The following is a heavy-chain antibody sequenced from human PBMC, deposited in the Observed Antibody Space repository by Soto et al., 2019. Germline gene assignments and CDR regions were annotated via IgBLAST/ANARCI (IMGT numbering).Heavy chain of an antibody. CDR3: ARAEKWVTGNMGGY. Sequence: QVQLVQSGAEVKKPGASVKVSCKAFGYTFTDYGFSWVRQAPGQGLEWMVWISAYNGITKYAQKFQGRVTMTTDTSTSTAYMELRSLRSDDSAVYYCARAEKWVTGNMGGYWGQGTLVTVYS. CDR1: GYTFTDYG. J-gene: IGHJ4*02. D-gene: IGHD1-20*01. CDR2: ISAYNGIT. V-gene: IGHV1-18*04.